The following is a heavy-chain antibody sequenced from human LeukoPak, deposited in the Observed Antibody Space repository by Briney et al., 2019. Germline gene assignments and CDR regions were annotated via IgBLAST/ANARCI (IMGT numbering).Heavy chain of an antibody. D-gene: IGHD2-2*01. CDR3: ARDNYCTSTSCSIDPGSIAEYFQH. CDR2: ISAYNGDT. CDR1: GYTFTSYG. V-gene: IGHV1-18*01. Sequence: ASVKVSCKTSGYTFTSYGITWVRQAPGQGLEWMGWISAYNGDTSYARNLQGRVTMTTDTSTSTAYMELRSLRSDDTGVYYCARDNYCTSTSCSIDPGSIAEYFQHWGQGTLVTVSS. J-gene: IGHJ1*01.